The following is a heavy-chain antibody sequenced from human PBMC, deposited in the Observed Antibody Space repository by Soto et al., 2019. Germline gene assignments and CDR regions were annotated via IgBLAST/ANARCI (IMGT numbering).Heavy chain of an antibody. CDR2: INPSGGST. J-gene: IGHJ4*02. CDR1: GYTFTSYY. CDR3: AREGRFGEFLI. D-gene: IGHD3-10*01. V-gene: IGHV1-46*03. Sequence: ASVKVSCKASGYTFTSYYMHWVRQAPGQGLGWMGIINPSGGSTSYAQKFQGRVTMTRDTSTSTVYMELSSLRSEDTAVHYCAREGRFGEFLIWGQGTLVTVSS.